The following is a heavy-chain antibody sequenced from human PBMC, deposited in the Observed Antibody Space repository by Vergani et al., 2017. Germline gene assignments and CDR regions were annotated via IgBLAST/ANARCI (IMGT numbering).Heavy chain of an antibody. CDR3: AIVIGRWSDDGDAFDI. D-gene: IGHD3-3*01. CDR1: GGSISSGDYY. V-gene: IGHV4-30-4*01. CDR2: IYYSGST. Sequence: QVQLQESGPGLVKPSQTLSLTCTVSGGSISSGDYYWSWIRQPPGKGLEWIGYIYYSGSTYYNPSLKSRVTISVDTSKNQFSLRLSSVTAADTAVYYCAIVIGRWSDDGDAFDIWGKGTMVTVSS. J-gene: IGHJ3*02.